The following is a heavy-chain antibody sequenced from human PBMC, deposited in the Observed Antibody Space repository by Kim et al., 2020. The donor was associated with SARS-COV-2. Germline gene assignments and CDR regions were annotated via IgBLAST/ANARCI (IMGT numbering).Heavy chain of an antibody. CDR3: ARDPSPYDYYYMDV. V-gene: IGHV3-48*03. Sequence: ADCVKGRFTSTRDNAKNSRYLQMTDLRAEDTAVYYCARDPSPYDYYYMDVWGKGTTVTVSS. D-gene: IGHD6-6*01. J-gene: IGHJ6*03.